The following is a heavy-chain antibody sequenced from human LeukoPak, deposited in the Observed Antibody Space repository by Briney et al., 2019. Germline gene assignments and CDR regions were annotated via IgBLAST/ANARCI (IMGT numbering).Heavy chain of an antibody. CDR1: PYTFTGYY. D-gene: IGHD5-24*01. J-gene: IGHJ4*02. CDR3: ARDGTGVYNLVQY. Sequence: ASVKFSSTASPYTFTGYYFHWVRHAPVQGLEWVGSNNLNSGGTNYAQKFQGRVTMTRDTSISAVYMELSRLRSDETAVYYCARDGTGVYNLVQYWGQGTLVTVSS. CDR2: NNLNSGGT. V-gene: IGHV1-2*02.